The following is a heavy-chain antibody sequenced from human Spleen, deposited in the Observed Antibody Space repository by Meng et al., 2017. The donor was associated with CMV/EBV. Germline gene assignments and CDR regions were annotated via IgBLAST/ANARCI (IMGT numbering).Heavy chain of an antibody. CDR1: GGTFSSYA. Sequence: QVQLVQSGAEVKKPGSSVKVSCKASGGTFSSYAISWVRQAPGKGLEWMGGIIPILGIANYAKKFQGRVTITADKSTSTAYMELSSLRSEDTAVYYCARAVKEGPLVATFDYWGQGTLVTVSS. J-gene: IGHJ4*02. D-gene: IGHD5-12*01. CDR2: IIPILGIA. V-gene: IGHV1-69*10. CDR3: ARAVKEGPLVATFDY.